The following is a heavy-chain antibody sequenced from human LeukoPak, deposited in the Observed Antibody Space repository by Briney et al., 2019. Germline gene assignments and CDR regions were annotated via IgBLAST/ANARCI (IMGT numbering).Heavy chain of an antibody. V-gene: IGHV3-23*01. CDR3: AKGRGYCTGGSCYSDY. D-gene: IGHD2-15*01. CDR1: GFTFSNYA. CDR2: ISGSDGST. Sequence: GGSLRLSCTASGFTFSNYAMSWVRQAPGKGLEWVSTISGSDGSTYYADSVKGRFTIFRDNSKNTLYLQMNSLRVEDTAIYYRAKGRGYCTGGSCYSDYWGQGTLVTVSS. J-gene: IGHJ4*02.